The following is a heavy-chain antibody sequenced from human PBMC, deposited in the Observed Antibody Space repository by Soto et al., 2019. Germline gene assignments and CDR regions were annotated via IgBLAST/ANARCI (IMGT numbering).Heavy chain of an antibody. D-gene: IGHD3-10*01. CDR1: GYTFTSYG. CDR2: ISAYNGNT. V-gene: IGHV1-18*01. CDR3: ARCTHGIPYYYGSGSYYNVFDI. Sequence: ASVKVSCKASGYTFTSYGISWVRQAPGQGLEWMGWISAYNGNTNYAQKLQGRVTMTTDTSMSTAYMELRSLRSDDTAVYYCARCTHGIPYYYGSGSYYNVFDIWGQGTMVTVSS. J-gene: IGHJ3*02.